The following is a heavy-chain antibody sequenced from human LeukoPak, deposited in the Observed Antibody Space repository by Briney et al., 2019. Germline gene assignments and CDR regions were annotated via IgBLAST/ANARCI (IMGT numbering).Heavy chain of an antibody. D-gene: IGHD1-1*01. CDR3: ARDKIEGPTKLDY. Sequence: PGGSLRLSCAASGFTFSSYWMSWVRQAPGKGLEWVVNIKQDESEKYYVDSLKGRFTISRDNAKNSLYLQMNSLRAEDTAVYYCARDKIEGPTKLDYWGQGILVTVSS. CDR1: GFTFSSYW. V-gene: IGHV3-7*01. CDR2: IKQDESEK. J-gene: IGHJ4*02.